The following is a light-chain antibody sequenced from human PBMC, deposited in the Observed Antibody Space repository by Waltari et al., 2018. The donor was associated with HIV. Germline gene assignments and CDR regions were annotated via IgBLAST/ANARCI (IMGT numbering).Light chain of an antibody. CDR2: LGS. CDR3: MQALQTPYT. J-gene: IGKJ2*01. Sequence: IVMTQSPLSLPVTPGEPASISCRSSQSLLHGAGYIYLDWYLQRPGQSPQLLVYLGSSRASGVPDRFSGSGSGTDFTLEISRVEAEDVGVYYCMQALQTPYTFGQGTKLEIK. V-gene: IGKV2-28*01. CDR1: QSLLHGAGYIY.